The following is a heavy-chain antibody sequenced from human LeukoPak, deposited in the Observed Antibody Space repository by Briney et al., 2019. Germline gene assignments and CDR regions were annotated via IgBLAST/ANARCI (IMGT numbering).Heavy chain of an antibody. J-gene: IGHJ4*02. Sequence: SETLSLTCTAPGGSISSGSHHWAWFRQSPGKGLEWIGSIYYSRTTYYNPSLNSRVTISVVTSKNQFSLQLNSVTAADTAVYYCVRHDGRGGATMGALDSWGQGSLVTVSS. CDR2: IYYSRTT. V-gene: IGHV4-39*01. CDR1: GGSISSGSHH. CDR3: VRHDGRGGATMGALDS. D-gene: IGHD5-12*01.